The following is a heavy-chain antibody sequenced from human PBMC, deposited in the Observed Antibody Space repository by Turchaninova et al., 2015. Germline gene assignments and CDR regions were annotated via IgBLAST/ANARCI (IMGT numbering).Heavy chain of an antibody. V-gene: IGHV4-34*01. D-gene: IGHD4-17*01. Sequence: QVQLQQWGAGLLKPSETLSLTCAVYGGSFSGYYWNWTRQPPGKGLEWIGKINHSGSTNYNPSLKSRVTISIDTSKNQFSLKLSSVTAADTAVYYCARGNYRDYAGGMDVWGQGTTVTVSS. CDR1: GGSFSGYY. J-gene: IGHJ6*02. CDR2: INHSGST. CDR3: ARGNYRDYAGGMDV.